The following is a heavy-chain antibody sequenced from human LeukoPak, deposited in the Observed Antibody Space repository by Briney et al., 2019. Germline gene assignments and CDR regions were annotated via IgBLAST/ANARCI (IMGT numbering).Heavy chain of an antibody. Sequence: GGSLRLSCAASGFTVSSYGMHWVRQAPGKGLEWVAVISYDGSNKYYADSVKGRFTISRDNSKNTLYLQMNSLRAEDTAVYYCAKPYSSGLYYFDYWGQGTLVTVSS. CDR2: ISYDGSNK. J-gene: IGHJ4*02. CDR1: GFTVSSYG. V-gene: IGHV3-30*18. CDR3: AKPYSSGLYYFDY. D-gene: IGHD6-19*01.